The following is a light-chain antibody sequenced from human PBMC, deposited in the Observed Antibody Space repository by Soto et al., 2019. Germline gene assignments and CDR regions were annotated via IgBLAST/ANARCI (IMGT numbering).Light chain of an antibody. CDR3: QQRSNWPLT. CDR1: QSVSSN. J-gene: IGKJ4*01. V-gene: IGKV3-11*01. CDR2: DAY. Sequence: EIVLTQSPATLSLSPGERATLSCRASQSVSSNLAWYQQKPGQAPRLLIFDAYNRATGIPGRFSGSGSGTDFTLTISSLAPEDFAVYYCQQRSNWPLTFGGGTKVEIK.